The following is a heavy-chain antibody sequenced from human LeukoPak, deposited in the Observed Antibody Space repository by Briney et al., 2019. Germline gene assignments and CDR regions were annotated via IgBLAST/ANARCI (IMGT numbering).Heavy chain of an antibody. Sequence: PGGSLRLSCAASGFTFSSYGMHWVRQAPGKGLEWVAFIRYDGSNKYYADSVEGRFTISRDNSKNTLYLQMNSLRAEDTAVYYCAKVPAGGVVVPAAIGYYYYYMDVWGKGTTVTVSS. CDR2: IRYDGSNK. D-gene: IGHD2-2*01. V-gene: IGHV3-30*02. J-gene: IGHJ6*03. CDR1: GFTFSSYG. CDR3: AKVPAGGVVVPAAIGYYYYYMDV.